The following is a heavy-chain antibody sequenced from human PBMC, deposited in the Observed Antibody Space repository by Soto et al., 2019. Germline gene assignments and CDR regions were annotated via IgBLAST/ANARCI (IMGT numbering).Heavy chain of an antibody. Sequence: GASLKISCKGSGYSFTSYWISWVRQMPGKGLEWMGRIDPSDSYTNYSPSFQVHVTISADKSISTAYLQWSSLNASDTAMYYCARTRNEAFGGGPPGYYLRMGGWGQGTTVSVSS. CDR2: IDPSDSYT. D-gene: IGHD1-26*01. CDR3: ARTRNEAFGGGPPGYYLRMGG. J-gene: IGHJ6*02. V-gene: IGHV5-10-1*01. CDR1: GYSFTSYW.